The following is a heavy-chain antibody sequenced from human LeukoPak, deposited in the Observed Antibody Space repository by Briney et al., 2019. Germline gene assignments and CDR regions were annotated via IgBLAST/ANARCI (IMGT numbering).Heavy chain of an antibody. CDR1: GFTFSSYS. CDR3: TRDGESSGWYSAC. CDR2: ISPSGAYI. D-gene: IGHD6-19*01. Sequence: GGSLRLSCAASGFTFSSYSMTWVRQAPGKGLQWVSSISPSGAYIFYADSVQGRFTISRDNAKNSLYLQMNSLRAEDTAVYYCTRDGESSGWYSACWGQGTLVTVSS. V-gene: IGHV3-21*01. J-gene: IGHJ4*02.